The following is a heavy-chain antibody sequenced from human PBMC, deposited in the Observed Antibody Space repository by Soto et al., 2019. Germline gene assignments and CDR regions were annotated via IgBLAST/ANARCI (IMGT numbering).Heavy chain of an antibody. Sequence: QVQLVQSGAEVKKPGSSVKVSCKASGGTFSSYAISWVRQAPGQGLEWMGGIIPIFGTANYAQKFQGRVTITADESTSTADMEVSSLRSEDTAVYYCARAGDIVATITNFDYWGQGTLVTVSS. D-gene: IGHD5-12*01. CDR3: ARAGDIVATITNFDY. V-gene: IGHV1-69*01. CDR1: GGTFSSYA. CDR2: IIPIFGTA. J-gene: IGHJ4*02.